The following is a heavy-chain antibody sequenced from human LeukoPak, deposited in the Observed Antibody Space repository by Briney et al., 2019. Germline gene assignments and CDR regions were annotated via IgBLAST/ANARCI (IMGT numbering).Heavy chain of an antibody. D-gene: IGHD6-13*01. J-gene: IGHJ5*02. Sequence: PSETLSLTCTVSGGSISSSSYYWGWIRQPPGKGLEWIGSIYYSGSTYYNPSLKSRVTMSVDTSKNQFSLKLSSVTAADTAVYYCARDLAAVAVDWFDPWGQGTLVTVSS. V-gene: IGHV4-39*07. CDR1: GGSISSSSYY. CDR3: ARDLAAVAVDWFDP. CDR2: IYYSGST.